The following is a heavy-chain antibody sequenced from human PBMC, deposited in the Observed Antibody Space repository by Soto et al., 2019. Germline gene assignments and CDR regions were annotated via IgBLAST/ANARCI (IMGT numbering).Heavy chain of an antibody. CDR2: MDPNSDNR. Sequence: GASVKVSCKASGHTFTTDDINWVRQATGQGPEWMGWMDPNSDNRGYAQEFQGRVTMTGDTSISTVYMELSSLTSEDTAIYYCARYERGAAFTSWGQGTPVTVSS. CDR1: GHTFTTDD. J-gene: IGHJ5*02. V-gene: IGHV1-8*01. CDR3: ARYERGAAFTS. D-gene: IGHD6-13*01.